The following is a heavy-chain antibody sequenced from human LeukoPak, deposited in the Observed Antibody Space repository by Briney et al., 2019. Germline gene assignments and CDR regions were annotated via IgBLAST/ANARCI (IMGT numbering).Heavy chain of an antibody. V-gene: IGHV3-23*01. CDR2: ISGSGGST. CDR3: AKDSDWNYGNSF. Sequence: ETLSLTCAVYGGSFSGYYWSWIRQPPGKGLEWVSAISGSGGSTYYADSVKGRFTISRDNSKNTLYLQMNSLRAEDTAVYYCAKDSDWNYGNSFWGQGTLVTVSS. D-gene: IGHD1-7*01. J-gene: IGHJ4*02. CDR1: GGSFSGYY.